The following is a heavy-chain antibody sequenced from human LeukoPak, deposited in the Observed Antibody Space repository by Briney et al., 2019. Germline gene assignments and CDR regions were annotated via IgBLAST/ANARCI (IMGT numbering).Heavy chain of an antibody. J-gene: IGHJ4*02. Sequence: GGSLRLSCAASGFTFSSYEMKWVRQAPGKGLEWVSYISSGGTTLYYADSVKGRFTISRDNVKNSLYLQMNSLSAEDTGVYYCARVKGSGWYEVDYWGQGTLVTVSS. D-gene: IGHD6-19*01. CDR1: GFTFSSYE. CDR3: ARVKGSGWYEVDY. V-gene: IGHV3-48*03. CDR2: ISSGGTTL.